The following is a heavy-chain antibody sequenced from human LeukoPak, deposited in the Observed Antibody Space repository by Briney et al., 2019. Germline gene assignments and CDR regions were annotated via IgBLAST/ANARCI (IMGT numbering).Heavy chain of an antibody. D-gene: IGHD6-19*01. CDR1: GDSISSSPYH. J-gene: IGHJ4*02. Sequence: SETLSLTCTVSGDSISSSPYHWARIRQPPGKGLEWIGNNYYSERPYNNPSLQTHVTISVDSSKNQFSLKLTSVTAADTAVYYCARHASVDGNWPRPLDYWGQGSLVTVSS. CDR3: ARHASVDGNWPRPLDY. CDR2: NYYSERP. V-gene: IGHV4-39*01.